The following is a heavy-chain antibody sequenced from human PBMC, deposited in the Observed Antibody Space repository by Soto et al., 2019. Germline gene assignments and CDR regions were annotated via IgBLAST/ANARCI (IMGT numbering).Heavy chain of an antibody. CDR1: GSSISSGYY. CDR2: IYPGAST. D-gene: IGHD3-22*01. Sequence: SETLSLTCAVSGSSISSGYYWCWIRQPAGKGLEWIGRIYPGASTNYNPALKSRVTMSVDTSKNQFSLKLSSVTPADSAVHYCVRNYNNGYYHFDYWGPGTQVTVSS. CDR3: VRNYNNGYYHFDY. J-gene: IGHJ4*02. V-gene: IGHV4-38-2*01.